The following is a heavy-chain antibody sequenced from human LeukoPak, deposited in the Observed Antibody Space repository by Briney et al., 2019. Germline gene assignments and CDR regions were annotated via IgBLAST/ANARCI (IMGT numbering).Heavy chain of an antibody. Sequence: GGSLRLSCAASGFTFSSYWMSWVRQAPGKGLEWVAVISYDGSNKYYADSVKGRFTISRDNSKNTLYLQMNSLRAEDTAVYYCARGITTPYYFDYWGQGTLVTVSS. CDR2: ISYDGSNK. J-gene: IGHJ4*02. D-gene: IGHD3-22*01. CDR3: ARGITTPYYFDY. V-gene: IGHV3-30-3*01. CDR1: GFTFSSYW.